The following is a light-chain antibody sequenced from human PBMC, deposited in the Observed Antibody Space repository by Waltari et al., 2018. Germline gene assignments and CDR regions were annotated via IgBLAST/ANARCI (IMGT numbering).Light chain of an antibody. CDR3: MILYNNAVV. J-gene: IGLJ3*02. CDR2: YKPDSTI. CDR1: RDINVRNYK. Sequence: QAVLTQPASLSASPGASASLTCTLRRDINVRNYKINWYQQRPGSPPQFLLKYKPDSTIQLGSGVPSRFSGSKDTSANAFILLISGLQSEDEADYYCMILYNNAVVFGGGTNLTVL. V-gene: IGLV5-45*01.